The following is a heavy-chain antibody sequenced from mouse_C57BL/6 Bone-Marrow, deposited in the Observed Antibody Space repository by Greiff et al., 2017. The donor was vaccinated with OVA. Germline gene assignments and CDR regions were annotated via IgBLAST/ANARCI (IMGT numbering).Heavy chain of an antibody. J-gene: IGHJ4*01. V-gene: IGHV14-3*01. CDR2: IDPANGNT. D-gene: IGHD2-5*01. Sequence: EVQLQQSVAELVRPGASVKLSCTASGFNIKNTYMPWVQQRPEQGLEWIGRIDPANGNTKYAPKFQGKAPITADTSSNTAYLQLSSLTSEDTAIYYCAYSNSYYYAMDYWGQGTSVTVSS. CDR3: AYSNSYYYAMDY. CDR1: GFNIKNTY.